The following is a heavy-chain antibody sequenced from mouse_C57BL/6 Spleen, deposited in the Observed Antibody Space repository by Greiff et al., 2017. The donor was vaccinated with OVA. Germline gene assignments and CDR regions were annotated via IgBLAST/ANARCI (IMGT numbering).Heavy chain of an antibody. J-gene: IGHJ4*01. D-gene: IGHD2-4*01. CDR1: GFTFSDAW. V-gene: IGHV6-6*01. CDR2: IRNKANNHAT. CDR3: TRSYDYDDGPGGYAMDH. Sequence: EVKLVESGGGLVQPGGSMKLSCAASGFTFSDAWMDWVRQSPEKGLEWVAEIRNKANNHATYYAESVKGRFTISRDDSKSSVYLQMNSLRAEDTGIYYCTRSYDYDDGPGGYAMDHWGQGTSVTVSS.